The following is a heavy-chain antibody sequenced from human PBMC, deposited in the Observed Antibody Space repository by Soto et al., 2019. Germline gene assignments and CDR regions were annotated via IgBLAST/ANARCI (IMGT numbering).Heavy chain of an antibody. CDR3: AAIPMASSGYDSFDY. V-gene: IGHV1-3*01. CDR1: GYTFTSYA. CDR2: INAGNGNT. J-gene: IGHJ4*02. Sequence: ASVKVSCKASGYTFTSYAMHWVRQAPGQRLEWMGWINAGNGNTKYSQKFRGRVTSTRDTSASTAYMELSSLRSEDTAVYYCAAIPMASSGYDSFDYWGQGTLVTVSS. D-gene: IGHD5-12*01.